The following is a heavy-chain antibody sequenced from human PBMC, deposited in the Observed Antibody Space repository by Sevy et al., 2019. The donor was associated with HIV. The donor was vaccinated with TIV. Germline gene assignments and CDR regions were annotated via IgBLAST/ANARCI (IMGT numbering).Heavy chain of an antibody. V-gene: IGHV3-23*01. CDR1: GFTFNNYA. D-gene: IGHD3-9*01. CDR3: ARHTGEPYYFEI. J-gene: IGHJ4*02. CDR2: IRGRNNVT. Sequence: GGSLRLSCTASGFTFNNYAMTWVRQAPGKGLEWVSSIRGRNNVTIYAESVRGRFTLSRAISKNTLYLQMNSLRVEDTAVYYCARHTGEPYYFEIWGQGTLVTVSS.